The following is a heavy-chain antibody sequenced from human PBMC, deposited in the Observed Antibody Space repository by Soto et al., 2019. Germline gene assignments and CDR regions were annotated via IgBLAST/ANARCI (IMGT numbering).Heavy chain of an antibody. Sequence: EVQLLESGGGLVQPGGSLRLSCAASGFTFSSYAMSWVRQAPGKGLEWVSAISGRGGSTYYADSVKGRFTISRDNSKNTLYLQMNSLRAEDTAVYYCAKDRGDFWSGYYPIDYWGQGTLVTVSS. CDR2: ISGRGGST. D-gene: IGHD3-3*01. CDR3: AKDRGDFWSGYYPIDY. CDR1: GFTFSSYA. J-gene: IGHJ4*02. V-gene: IGHV3-23*01.